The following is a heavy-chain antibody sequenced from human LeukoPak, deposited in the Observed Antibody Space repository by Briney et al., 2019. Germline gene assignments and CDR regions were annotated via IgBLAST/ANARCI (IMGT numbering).Heavy chain of an antibody. Sequence: PSETLSLTCTVSGGSISSYYWSWIRQPPGKGLEWIGYIYYSGSTNYNPSLKSRVTISVDTSKNQFSLKLSSVTAADTAVYYCARDRTVRGVIIGLGYWGQGTLVTVSS. V-gene: IGHV4-59*01. CDR2: IYYSGST. CDR1: GGSISSYY. D-gene: IGHD3-10*01. CDR3: ARDRTVRGVIIGLGY. J-gene: IGHJ4*02.